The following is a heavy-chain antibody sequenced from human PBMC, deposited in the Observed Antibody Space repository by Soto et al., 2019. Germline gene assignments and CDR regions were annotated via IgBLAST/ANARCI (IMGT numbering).Heavy chain of an antibody. D-gene: IGHD5-12*01. CDR1: GFTFGAYT. V-gene: IGHV3-30*14. CDR3: ARDGYSGRSDRFDI. CDR2: ISYDGNSE. J-gene: IGHJ3*02. Sequence: QMYLVESGGGVVQPGRSLRLSCAASGFTFGAYTMHWVRQAPGKGLEWVAAISYDGNSERYTDPVKGRFTVSRDNPSDTLYLQMNSLRVEDTAVYYCARDGYSGRSDRFDIWGQGTMVTVSS.